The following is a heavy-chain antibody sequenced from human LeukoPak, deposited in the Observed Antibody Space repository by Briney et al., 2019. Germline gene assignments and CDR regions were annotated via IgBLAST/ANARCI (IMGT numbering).Heavy chain of an antibody. CDR3: ARVRITFGGVIPLHPYYFDY. Sequence: PGGSLRLSCAASGFTFDDYGMSWVRQAPGKGLVWVSRINTDGSSTSYADSVKGRFTISRDNAKNTLYLQMNSLRAEDTAVYYCARVRITFGGVIPLHPYYFDYWGQGTLVTVSS. D-gene: IGHD3-16*02. CDR1: GFTFDDYG. J-gene: IGHJ4*02. CDR2: INTDGSST. V-gene: IGHV3-74*01.